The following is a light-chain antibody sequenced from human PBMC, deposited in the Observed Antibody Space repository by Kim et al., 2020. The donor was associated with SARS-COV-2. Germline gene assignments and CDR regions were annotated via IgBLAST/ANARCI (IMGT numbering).Light chain of an antibody. CDR3: CSYAGSSDVV. Sequence: QSALTQPASVSGSPGQSITISCTGTSSDVGSYNLVSWYQQHPGKAPKLMIYEVSKRPSGVSNRFSGSKSGNTASLTISGLQAEDEADYYCCSYAGSSDVVFGGGTK. CDR2: EVS. J-gene: IGLJ2*01. CDR1: SSDVGSYNL. V-gene: IGLV2-23*02.